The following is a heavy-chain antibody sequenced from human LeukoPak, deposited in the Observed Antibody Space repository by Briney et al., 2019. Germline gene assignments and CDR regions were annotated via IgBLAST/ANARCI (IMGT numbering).Heavy chain of an antibody. CDR2: IYYSGST. J-gene: IGHJ3*02. CDR3: ASIYDSSGLDAFDI. V-gene: IGHV4-30-4*01. Sequence: SETLSLTCTVSGGSISSGDYYWSWIRQPPGKGLEWIGYIYYSGSTYYNPSLKSRVTISVDTSKNQFSLKLSSVTAADTAVYYCASIYDSSGLDAFDIWGQGTMVTVSS. CDR1: GGSISSGDYY. D-gene: IGHD3-22*01.